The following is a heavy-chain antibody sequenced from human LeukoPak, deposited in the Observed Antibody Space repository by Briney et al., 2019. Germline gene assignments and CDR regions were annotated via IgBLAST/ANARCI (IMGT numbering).Heavy chain of an antibody. CDR2: IYHSGST. Sequence: SGTLSLTCAVSGGSISSSNWWSWVRQPPGKGLEWIGEIYHSGSTNYNPSLKSRVTISVDTSKNQFSLKLSSVTAADTAVYYCARGDGYNSAGYFDYWGQGTLVTVSS. V-gene: IGHV4-4*02. CDR3: ARGDGYNSAGYFDY. J-gene: IGHJ4*02. CDR1: GGSISSSNW. D-gene: IGHD5-24*01.